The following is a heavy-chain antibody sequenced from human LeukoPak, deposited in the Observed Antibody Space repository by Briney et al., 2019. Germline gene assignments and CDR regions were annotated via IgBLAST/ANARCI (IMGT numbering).Heavy chain of an antibody. Sequence: GGSLRLSCAASGFTFSSYAMSWVRQAPGKGLEWVSAISGSGGSTYYADSVKGRFSISRDNSKDTLYLQMSSLRAEDTAVYYCAKDREYSSGWYYFDHWGQGTLVTVSS. J-gene: IGHJ4*02. CDR2: ISGSGGST. D-gene: IGHD6-19*01. V-gene: IGHV3-23*01. CDR3: AKDREYSSGWYYFDH. CDR1: GFTFSSYA.